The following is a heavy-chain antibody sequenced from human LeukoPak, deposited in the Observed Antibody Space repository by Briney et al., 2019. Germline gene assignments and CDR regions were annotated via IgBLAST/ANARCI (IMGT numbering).Heavy chain of an antibody. CDR1: GGSFSGYY. Sequence: SETLSLTCAVYGGSFSGYYWSWIRQPPGKGLEWIGEINHSGSTNYNPSLKSRVTISVDTSKNQFSLKLSSVTATDTAVYYCARQSTIAAARIDPWGQGTLVTVSS. J-gene: IGHJ5*02. V-gene: IGHV4-34*01. CDR2: INHSGST. D-gene: IGHD6-25*01. CDR3: ARQSTIAAARIDP.